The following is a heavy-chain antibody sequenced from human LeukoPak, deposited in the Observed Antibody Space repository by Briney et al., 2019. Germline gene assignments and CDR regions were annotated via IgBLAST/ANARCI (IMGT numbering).Heavy chain of an antibody. CDR1: GYTFTSYY. CDR2: INPSGGST. V-gene: IGHV1-46*01. J-gene: IGHJ5*02. Sequence: ASVKVSCKASGYTFTSYYMHWVRQAPGQGLEWMGIINPSGGSTSYAQKFQGRVTMTRDTSTSTVYMELSSLRSEDTAVYYCARDGLRFLEWLLALGPDWFDPWGQGTLVTVSS. D-gene: IGHD3-3*01. CDR3: ARDGLRFLEWLLALGPDWFDP.